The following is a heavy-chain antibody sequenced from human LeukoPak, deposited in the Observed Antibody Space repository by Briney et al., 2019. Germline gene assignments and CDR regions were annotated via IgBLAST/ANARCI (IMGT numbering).Heavy chain of an antibody. J-gene: IGHJ3*02. CDR2: IHDTGST. CDR3: ARARRGYRYDHDAFDT. CDR1: GGSISSYF. Sequence: SETLSLTCTVSGGSISSYFWGWVREAPGKGLEWIGYIHDTGSTNHNPSLGNRVTLSIDTSKNQFSLRLTSVTAADTAVYYCARARRGYRYDHDAFDTWGQGTKVTVPS. D-gene: IGHD5-18*01. V-gene: IGHV4-59*01.